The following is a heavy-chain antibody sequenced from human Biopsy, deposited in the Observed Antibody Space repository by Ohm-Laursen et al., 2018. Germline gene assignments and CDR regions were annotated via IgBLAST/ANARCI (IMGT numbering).Heavy chain of an antibody. CDR3: ARGSFWFGGNYYYYGMDV. V-gene: IGHV1-8*01. D-gene: IGHD3-10*01. Sequence: ASVKVSCKASGYTFTSYDINWVRQAAGQGLEWMGWMNPNSGNTDYAQKFQGRVTMTRNTSISTAYMELNSLRSEDTAVYYCARGSFWFGGNYYYYGMDVWGQGTTVTVSS. J-gene: IGHJ6*02. CDR2: MNPNSGNT. CDR1: GYTFTSYD.